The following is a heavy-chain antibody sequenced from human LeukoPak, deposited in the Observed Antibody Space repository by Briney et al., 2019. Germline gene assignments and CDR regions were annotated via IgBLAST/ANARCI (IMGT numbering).Heavy chain of an antibody. V-gene: IGHV3-48*03. CDR1: GFIFSSYE. D-gene: IGHD3-9*01. Sequence: GGSLRLSCAASGFIFSSYEMNWVRQVPGKGLEWVSYISSSGSTLKYADSVKGRFTISRDNAKNSLYLQMNSLRAEDTAVYYCARLYYDILTGYSKYYFDSWGQGTLVTVSS. CDR3: ARLYYDILTGYSKYYFDS. CDR2: ISSSGSTL. J-gene: IGHJ4*02.